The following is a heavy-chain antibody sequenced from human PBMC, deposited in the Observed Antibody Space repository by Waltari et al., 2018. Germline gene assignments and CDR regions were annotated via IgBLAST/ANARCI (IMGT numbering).Heavy chain of an antibody. CDR1: GESFSGYF. J-gene: IGHJ6*02. CDR3: ARGPMLDYGDNSGHYYYGLDV. D-gene: IGHD4-17*01. CDR2: ISHSGST. Sequence: QVQLQQWGAGLLKPSETLSRTCAVYGESFSGYFWSWIRQPPGKGLEWIGEISHSGSTNSNPSLTTRGTICVDTSKKQFSLKLTSGTAAGAAVYYCARGPMLDYGDNSGHYYYGLDVWGQGTTVIVSS. V-gene: IGHV4-34*01.